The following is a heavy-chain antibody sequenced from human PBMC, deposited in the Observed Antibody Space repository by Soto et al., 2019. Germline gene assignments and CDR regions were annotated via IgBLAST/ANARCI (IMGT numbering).Heavy chain of an antibody. CDR3: ARDGERTHGMDV. Sequence: QVQLQESGPGLVKPSETLSLTCTVSGGSISSYYWSWIRQPPGKGLEWIGYIYYSGSTNYNPSLKSRVTISVDTSKNQFSLKLSSVTAADTAVYYCARDGERTHGMDVWGQGTTVTVSS. CDR1: GGSISSYY. D-gene: IGHD6-25*01. V-gene: IGHV4-59*01. J-gene: IGHJ6*02. CDR2: IYYSGST.